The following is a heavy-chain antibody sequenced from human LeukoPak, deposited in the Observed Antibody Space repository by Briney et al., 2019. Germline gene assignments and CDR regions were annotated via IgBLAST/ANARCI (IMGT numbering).Heavy chain of an antibody. Sequence: PGGSLRLSCAASGFTFSSYSMNWVRQAPGKGLAWVSSISSSSSYIYYADSVKGRFTISRDNAKNSLYLQMNSLRAEDTAVYYCARVRDYDILTGYLYDAFDIWGQGTMVTVSS. J-gene: IGHJ3*02. CDR1: GFTFSSYS. CDR3: ARVRDYDILTGYLYDAFDI. D-gene: IGHD3-9*01. V-gene: IGHV3-21*01. CDR2: ISSSSSYI.